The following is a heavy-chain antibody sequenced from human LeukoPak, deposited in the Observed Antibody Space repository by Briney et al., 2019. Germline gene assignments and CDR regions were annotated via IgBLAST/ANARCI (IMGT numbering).Heavy chain of an antibody. CDR1: GGSFSGYY. J-gene: IGHJ4*02. V-gene: IGHV4-34*01. CDR3: ARRLLWFGMLDYFDY. Sequence: PSETLSLTCVVYGGSFSGYYWSWIRQPPGKGLEWIGEINHSGSTNYNPSLKSRVTISVDTSKNQFSLKLSSVIAADTAVYYCARRLLWFGMLDYFDYWGQGTLVTVSS. D-gene: IGHD3-10*01. CDR2: INHSGST.